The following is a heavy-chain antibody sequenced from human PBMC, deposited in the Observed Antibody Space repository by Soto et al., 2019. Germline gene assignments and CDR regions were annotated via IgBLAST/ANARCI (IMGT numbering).Heavy chain of an antibody. V-gene: IGHV1-69*01. CDR1: GGTFSSYE. Sequence: QMQLVQSGAEVKKPGSSVKVSCKSSGGTFSSYEVNWVRQAPGQGLEWVGGVIPIFGTTKYAPKVQGRIAISADQSTTMSYIELSSLRSEDTAVYFCETTGDGYNFDFWGQGTPVTVSS. CDR2: VIPIFGTT. D-gene: IGHD5-12*01. J-gene: IGHJ4*02. CDR3: ETTGDGYNFDF.